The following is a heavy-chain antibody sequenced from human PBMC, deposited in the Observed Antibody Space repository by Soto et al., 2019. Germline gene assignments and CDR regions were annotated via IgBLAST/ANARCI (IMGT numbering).Heavy chain of an antibody. CDR3: VRQGFGALHGLVDV. Sequence: QVHLQQSGPGLVKPSETLSLSCTISGASISNYYWSWIRQVPGKGMEWIGYVNDGWGAAYNPSLPSRVPVSLETSQTLLSLTLTSVTATDTAVYSCVRQGFGALHGLVDVWGQGTTVTVSS. D-gene: IGHD3-10*01. J-gene: IGHJ6*02. V-gene: IGHV4-59*08. CDR2: VNDGWGA. CDR1: GASISNYY.